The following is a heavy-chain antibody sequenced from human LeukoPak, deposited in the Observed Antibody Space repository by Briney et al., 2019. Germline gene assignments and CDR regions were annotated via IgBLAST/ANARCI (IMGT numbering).Heavy chain of an antibody. CDR1: GGSISGSSYY. Sequence: SETLSLTCTVSGGSISGSSYYWGWIRQPPGKGLEWIGSIYYSGSTYYNPSLKSRVTISVDTSKNQFSLKLSSVTAADRAVYYCARDATTDYGLFDPWGQGTLVTVSS. D-gene: IGHD4-11*01. J-gene: IGHJ5*02. V-gene: IGHV4-39*07. CDR3: ARDATTDYGLFDP. CDR2: IYYSGST.